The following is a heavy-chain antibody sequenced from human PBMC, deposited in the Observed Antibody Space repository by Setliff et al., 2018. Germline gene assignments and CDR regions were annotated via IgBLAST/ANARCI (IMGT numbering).Heavy chain of an antibody. J-gene: IGHJ6*03. CDR1: GDSISGAKYY. V-gene: IGHV4-61*09. CDR2: IYTSWST. D-gene: IGHD3-3*01. Sequence: SETLSLTCTVSGDSISGAKYYWSWIRQSAGKELEWIGQIYTSWSTDYNPSLKSRVTISLDTSKNQFSLSLTSVTAEDTAVYYCARMSGFQYIDVWDKGTTVTVSS. CDR3: ARMSGFQYIDV.